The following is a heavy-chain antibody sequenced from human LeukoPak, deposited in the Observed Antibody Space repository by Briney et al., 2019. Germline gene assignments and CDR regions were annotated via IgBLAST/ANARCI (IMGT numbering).Heavy chain of an antibody. J-gene: IGHJ4*02. Sequence: GASVKVSCKASGYTFTGYYMHWVRQAPGQGLEWMGWINPNSGGTNYAQKFQGRVTMTRDTSISTAYMELSRLRSDDTAVYYCASPTGHITIFGVVEGPIDYWGQGTLVTVSS. CDR1: GYTFTGYY. CDR2: INPNSGGT. D-gene: IGHD3-3*01. CDR3: ASPTGHITIFGVVEGPIDY. V-gene: IGHV1-2*02.